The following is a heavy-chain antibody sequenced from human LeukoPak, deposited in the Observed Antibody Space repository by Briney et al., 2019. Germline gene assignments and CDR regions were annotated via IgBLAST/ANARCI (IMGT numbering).Heavy chain of an antibody. D-gene: IGHD3-3*01. CDR3: ARGRAYYDFWSGYYSYYYYYMDV. CDR2: INPSGGST. Sequence: ASVKVSCKASGYTFTSYYMHWVRQAPGRGLEWMGIINPSGGSTSYAQKFQGRVTITRNTSISTAYMELSSLRSEDTAVYYCARGRAYYDFWSGYYSYYYYYMDVWGKGTTVTVSS. CDR1: GYTFTSYY. V-gene: IGHV1-46*01. J-gene: IGHJ6*03.